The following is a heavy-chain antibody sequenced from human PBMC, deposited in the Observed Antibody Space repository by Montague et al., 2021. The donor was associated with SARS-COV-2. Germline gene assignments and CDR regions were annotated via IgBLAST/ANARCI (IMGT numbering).Heavy chain of an antibody. CDR2: INNSGST. CDR3: ARQRRYQLPITMFGVVMAEAFDI. V-gene: IGHV4-59*08. CDR1: GGSISSYN. J-gene: IGHJ3*02. Sequence: SETLSLTCTVSGGSISSYNWSWIRQPPRKGLELIGNINNSGSTNNNPSLTSRVTISVATSTNQFSLKLSSVTAADTAASYCARQRRYQLPITMFGVVMAEAFDIGGQGTMVTASS. D-gene: IGHD3-3*01.